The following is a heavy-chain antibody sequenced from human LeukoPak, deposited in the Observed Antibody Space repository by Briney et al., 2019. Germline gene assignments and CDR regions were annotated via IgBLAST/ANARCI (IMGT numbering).Heavy chain of an antibody. D-gene: IGHD2-15*01. Sequence: PGGSLRLSCAASGFTFSSYSMNWVRQAPGKGLEWVSSISSSSSYIYYADSVKSRFTISRDNAKNSLYLQMNSLRAEDTAVYYGARAPLGYCSGGSCYDLDYWGQGTLVTVSS. CDR2: ISSSSSYI. V-gene: IGHV3-21*01. CDR1: GFTFSSYS. CDR3: ARAPLGYCSGGSCYDLDY. J-gene: IGHJ4*02.